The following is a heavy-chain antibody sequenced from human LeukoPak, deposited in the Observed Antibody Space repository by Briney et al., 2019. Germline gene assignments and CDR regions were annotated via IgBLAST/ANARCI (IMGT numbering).Heavy chain of an antibody. J-gene: IGHJ4*02. D-gene: IGHD3-10*02. CDR2: ISVSGAGT. CDR1: GFTFSTYA. CDR3: ARGVNYFVLEY. Sequence: GGSLRLSCAAPGFTFSTYAMSWVRQAPGKGLEWVSAISVSGAGTYYADSVKGRFTISRDNSKNTLYLQMNSLSAEDTAVYYCARGVNYFVLEYWGQGTLVTVSS. V-gene: IGHV3-23*01.